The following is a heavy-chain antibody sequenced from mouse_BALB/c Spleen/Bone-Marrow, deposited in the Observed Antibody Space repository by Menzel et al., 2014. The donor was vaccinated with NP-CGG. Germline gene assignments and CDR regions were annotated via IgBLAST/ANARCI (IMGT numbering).Heavy chain of an antibody. CDR3: ARRDDGYVFFDY. CDR1: GYTFTTYT. Sequence: QVQLQQSGAELARPGASVKMSCRASGYTFTTYTIHWVRQRPGQGLEWIGYINPSSGYTNYNQKFKDKATLTADKSSSTAYMQQSSLTSEDSAVYYCARRDDGYVFFDYWGQGTTLTVSS. J-gene: IGHJ2*01. D-gene: IGHD2-3*01. V-gene: IGHV1-4*01. CDR2: INPSSGYT.